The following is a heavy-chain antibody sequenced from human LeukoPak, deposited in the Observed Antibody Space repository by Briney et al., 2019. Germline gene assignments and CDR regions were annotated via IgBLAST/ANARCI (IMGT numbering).Heavy chain of an antibody. CDR2: IKQDGSEE. CDR1: GFTFSNYW. CDR3: ARGGSYPGC. Sequence: GGSLRLSCAASGFTFSNYWMSWVRQAPGKGLEWVAKIKQDGSEEYYVDSVKGRFTISRDNAKNSLFLQMNSLRVDDTAIYYCARGGSYPGCWGQGTLVTVSS. J-gene: IGHJ4*02. D-gene: IGHD1-26*01. V-gene: IGHV3-7*03.